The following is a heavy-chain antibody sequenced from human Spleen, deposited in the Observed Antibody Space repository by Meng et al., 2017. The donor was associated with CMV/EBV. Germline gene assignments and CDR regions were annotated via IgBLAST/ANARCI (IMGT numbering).Heavy chain of an antibody. D-gene: IGHD1-7*01. CDR2: VSAYNVNT. CDR1: GYTFSSYG. CDR3: ARDGISGTTWPPRFYYYGMDV. Sequence: ASVKVSCKVSGYTFSSYGISWVRQAPGQGLECMGWVSAYNVNTKYAQKFQGRVTMTIETSTSTAYMELRSLRSDDTAVYYCARDGISGTTWPPRFYYYGMDVWGQGTTVTVSS. J-gene: IGHJ6*02. V-gene: IGHV1-18*01.